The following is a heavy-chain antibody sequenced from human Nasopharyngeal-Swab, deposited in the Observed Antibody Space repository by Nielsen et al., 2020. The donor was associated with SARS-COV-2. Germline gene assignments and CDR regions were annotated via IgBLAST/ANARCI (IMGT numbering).Heavy chain of an antibody. J-gene: IGHJ6*02. CDR2: INHNERT. V-gene: IGHV4-34*01. Sequence: SETLSLTCSVSGGSFNGFYWNWIRQPPGKGLEWIGEINHNERTNYNPSLKSRVTISVDTSTNQVSLKLNSLTATDTAVYYCARAGRVGDAYTGLDIWGQGTTVTVSS. CDR3: ARAGRVGDAYTGLDI. CDR1: GGSFNGFY. D-gene: IGHD5-24*01.